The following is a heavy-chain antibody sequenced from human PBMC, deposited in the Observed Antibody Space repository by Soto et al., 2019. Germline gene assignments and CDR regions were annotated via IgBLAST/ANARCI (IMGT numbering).Heavy chain of an antibody. CDR3: ARSRGYSYGEFDY. D-gene: IGHD5-18*01. V-gene: IGHV4-30-2*01. J-gene: IGHJ4*02. Sequence: PSETLSLTCAVSGGSISSGGYSWSWIRQPPGKGLEWIGYIYHSGSTYYNPSLKSRVTISVDRSKNQFSLKLSSVTAADTAVYYCARSRGYSYGEFDYWGQGTLVTDSS. CDR1: GGSISSGGYS. CDR2: IYHSGST.